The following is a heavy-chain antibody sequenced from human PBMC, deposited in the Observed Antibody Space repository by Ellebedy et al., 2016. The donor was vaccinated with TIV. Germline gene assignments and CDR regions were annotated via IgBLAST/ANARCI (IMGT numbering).Heavy chain of an antibody. D-gene: IGHD6-25*01. V-gene: IGHV3-9*01. Sequence: SLKISCAASGFTFDDYAMHWVRQAPGKGLEWVSGISWNSGSIGYADSVKGRFTISRENAKNSLYLQMNSLRAEDTAVYYCVRASSGFDYWGQGTLVTVSS. J-gene: IGHJ4*02. CDR3: VRASSGFDY. CDR2: ISWNSGSI. CDR1: GFTFDDYA.